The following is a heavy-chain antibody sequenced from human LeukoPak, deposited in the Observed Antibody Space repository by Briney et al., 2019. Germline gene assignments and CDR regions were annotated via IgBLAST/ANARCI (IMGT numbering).Heavy chain of an antibody. CDR1: GGSVSSGSFY. J-gene: IGHJ4*02. Sequence: SETLSLTCTVSGGSVSSGSFYWSWIRQPPGKGLEWIGYIYYTGSTNYSPSLKSRVTISLDTPKNQFSLKLSSVTAADTAVYYCARGVGSSWYGDWGQGTLVTVSS. CDR2: IYYTGST. CDR3: ARGVGSSWYGD. D-gene: IGHD6-13*01. V-gene: IGHV4-61*01.